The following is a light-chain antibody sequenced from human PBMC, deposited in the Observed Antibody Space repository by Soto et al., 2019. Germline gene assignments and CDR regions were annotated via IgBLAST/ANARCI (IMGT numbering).Light chain of an antibody. V-gene: IGKV3-20*01. CDR2: GAS. CDR3: QQYGSSSWT. CDR1: QSVSSH. J-gene: IGKJ1*01. Sequence: EKVLTQSPATLSVSPGETATLSCRASQSVSSHLAWYQQKPGQAPRLLIYGASSRATEIPGRFSGSGSGTEYTLTISRLEPEDFAVYYCQQYGSSSWTFGQGTKVDIK.